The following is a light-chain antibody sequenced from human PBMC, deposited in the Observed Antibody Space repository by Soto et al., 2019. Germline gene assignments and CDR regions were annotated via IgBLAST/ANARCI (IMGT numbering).Light chain of an antibody. J-gene: IGLJ1*01. Sequence: QSVLTQPASVSGSPGQSITISCTGTGSDVGSYKYVSWYQQHPGKAPKLIIFEVSNRPSGVSDRFSGSKSGNTAFLTISGLQAEDEADYYCSSYTSISSLGVFGTGTKVTVL. CDR2: EVS. CDR3: SSYTSISSLGV. CDR1: GSDVGSYKY. V-gene: IGLV2-14*01.